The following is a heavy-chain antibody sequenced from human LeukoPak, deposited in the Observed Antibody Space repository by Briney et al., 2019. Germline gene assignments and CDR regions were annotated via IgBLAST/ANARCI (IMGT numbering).Heavy chain of an antibody. J-gene: IGHJ1*01. CDR3: ARGDGYNDAEYHQH. CDR1: GGSFSGYY. V-gene: IGHV4-34*01. D-gene: IGHD5-24*01. Sequence: PSETLSLTCAVYGGSFSGYYWSWIRQPPGKGLEWIGEINHSGSTNYNPSLKSRVTISVDTSKNQFSLKLSSVTAADTAVYYCARGDGYNDAEYHQHWGQGTLVTVS. CDR2: INHSGST.